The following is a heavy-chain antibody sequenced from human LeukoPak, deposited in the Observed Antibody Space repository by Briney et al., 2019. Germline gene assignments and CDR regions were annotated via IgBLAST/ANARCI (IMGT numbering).Heavy chain of an antibody. Sequence: GGSLRLSCTASGFTFGDYAMSWVRQAPGKGLEWVGFIRSKAYGGTTEYAASVKGRFTISRDDSKSIAYLQMNSLETEDTAVYYCTRRSPELRYYYYYYMDVWGKGTTVTVSS. D-gene: IGHD1-7*01. CDR1: GFTFGDYA. J-gene: IGHJ6*03. CDR2: IRSKAYGGTT. V-gene: IGHV3-49*04. CDR3: TRRSPELRYYYYYYMDV.